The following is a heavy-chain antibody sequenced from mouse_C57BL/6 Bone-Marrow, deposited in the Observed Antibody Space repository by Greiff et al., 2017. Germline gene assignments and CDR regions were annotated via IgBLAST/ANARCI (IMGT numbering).Heavy chain of an antibody. Sequence: VQLQQSGAELVRPGASVKLSCTASGFNIKDDYMHWVKQRPEQGLEWIGWIDPENGDTEYASKFQGKATITADTSSNTAYLQLSSLTSEDTAVYYCTPFYYDYYYFDYWGQGTTLTVSS. D-gene: IGHD2-4*01. CDR2: IDPENGDT. J-gene: IGHJ2*01. CDR1: GFNIKDDY. CDR3: TPFYYDYYYFDY. V-gene: IGHV14-4*01.